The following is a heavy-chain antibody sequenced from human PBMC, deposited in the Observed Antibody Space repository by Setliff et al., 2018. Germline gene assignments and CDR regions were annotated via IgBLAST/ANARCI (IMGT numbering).Heavy chain of an antibody. Sequence: GGSLRLSCAASGVTFSSYWMHWVRQAPGKGLVWVSRSNSDESTTNYADSVKGRFTISRDNAKNTLYLQMNSLRADDTAVYYCARAKGNDYSMDVWGKGTTVTVSS. CDR2: SNSDESTT. CDR1: GVTFSSYW. CDR3: ARAKGNDYSMDV. V-gene: IGHV3-74*01. J-gene: IGHJ6*03.